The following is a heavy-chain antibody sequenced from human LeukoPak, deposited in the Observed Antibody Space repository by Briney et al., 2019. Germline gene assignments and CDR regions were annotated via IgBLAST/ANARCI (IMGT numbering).Heavy chain of an antibody. CDR1: RYTFTGYY. CDR2: INPNSGGT. Sequence: GASVKVSCKASRYTFTGYYMHWVRQAPGQGLEWMGRINPNSGGTNYAQKFQGRVTMTRDTSISTAYMELSRLRSDDTAVYYCATHSSGWYRKDYWGQGTLVTVSS. D-gene: IGHD6-19*01. J-gene: IGHJ4*02. CDR3: ATHSSGWYRKDY. V-gene: IGHV1-2*06.